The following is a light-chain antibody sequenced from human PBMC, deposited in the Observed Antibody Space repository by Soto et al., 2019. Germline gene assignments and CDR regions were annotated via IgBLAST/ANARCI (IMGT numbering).Light chain of an antibody. CDR3: QQYNSYWT. CDR2: KAS. Sequence: DIQMTQSPSTLSASVGDTVTITCRASQSISSWLAWYQQKPGKAPKLLIYKASSLEIGVPSRFSGSGSGTEFTLTISSLQPDDFATYYCQQYNSYWTFGQGTKVEIK. J-gene: IGKJ1*01. CDR1: QSISSW. V-gene: IGKV1-5*03.